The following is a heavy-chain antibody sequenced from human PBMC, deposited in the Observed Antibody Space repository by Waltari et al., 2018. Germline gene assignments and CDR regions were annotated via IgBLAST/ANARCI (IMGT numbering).Heavy chain of an antibody. D-gene: IGHD1-1*01. J-gene: IGHJ5*02. CDR2: INPINGDT. Sequence: QVHLVQSGAEVKKPGASVKVSCRASGYTFTGYFIHWLRQAPGQGPEWMGWINPINGDTTYSQKFQGRVTMTSDTSITTAYMEMTRLRSDDTAIYYCAREPPGTTGYWFDPWGQGTLVTVSS. CDR3: AREPPGTTGYWFDP. CDR1: GYTFTGYF. V-gene: IGHV1-2*02.